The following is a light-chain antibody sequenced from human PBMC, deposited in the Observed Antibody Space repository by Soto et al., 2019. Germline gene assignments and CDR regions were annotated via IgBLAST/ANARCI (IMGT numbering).Light chain of an antibody. CDR1: SSNIGGNT. V-gene: IGLV1-44*01. J-gene: IGLJ1*01. CDR2: SNS. Sequence: QSVLTQPPSASGTPGQRVTFSCSGSSSNIGGNTVSWFQHLPRTAPKLLIFSNSQRPSGFPGRFSGAKSGTSASLAISGLQSEDEANYYCATWDDGLSAYVFGTGTKVTVL. CDR3: ATWDDGLSAYV.